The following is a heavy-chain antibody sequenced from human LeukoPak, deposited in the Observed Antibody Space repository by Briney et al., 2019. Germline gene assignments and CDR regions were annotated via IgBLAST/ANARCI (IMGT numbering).Heavy chain of an antibody. Sequence: GGSLRLSCAASGFTFSASAMHWVRQASGKGLEWVGRIRNKANDYATLYAASVKGRFTISRDDSTNMAYLQMNSLNTEDTAMYYCTRHGNGDDTSGYTDYWGQGTLVTVSS. V-gene: IGHV3-73*01. CDR1: GFTFSASA. J-gene: IGHJ4*02. D-gene: IGHD3-22*01. CDR2: IRNKANDYAT. CDR3: TRHGNGDDTSGYTDY.